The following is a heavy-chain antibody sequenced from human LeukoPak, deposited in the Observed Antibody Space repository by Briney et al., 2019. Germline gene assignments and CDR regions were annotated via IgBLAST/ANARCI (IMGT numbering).Heavy chain of an antibody. J-gene: IGHJ3*02. CDR1: GFTFSSYE. V-gene: IGHV3-48*03. CDR2: ISSSGSTI. D-gene: IGHD5-18*01. Sequence: GGSLRLSCAASGFTFSSYEMNWVRQAPGKGLEWVSYISSSGSTIYYADSVKGRFTISRDNAQNSLYLQINSLRAEDTAVYYCAREVGDTANDAFDIWGQGTMVTVSS. CDR3: AREVGDTANDAFDI.